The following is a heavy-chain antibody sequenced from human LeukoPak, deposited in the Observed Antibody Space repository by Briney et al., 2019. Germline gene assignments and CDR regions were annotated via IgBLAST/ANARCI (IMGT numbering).Heavy chain of an antibody. V-gene: IGHV4-61*08. Sequence: SQTLSLTCAVSGGSLSSGGSSWSWIRQPPGKGLEWIGYIYYSGSTNYNPSLKSRVTISVDTSKNQFSPKLSSVTAADTAVYYCASGTHYYDSSGLDYWGQGTLVTVSS. CDR1: GGSLSSGGSS. J-gene: IGHJ4*02. CDR2: IYYSGST. CDR3: ASGTHYYDSSGLDY. D-gene: IGHD3-22*01.